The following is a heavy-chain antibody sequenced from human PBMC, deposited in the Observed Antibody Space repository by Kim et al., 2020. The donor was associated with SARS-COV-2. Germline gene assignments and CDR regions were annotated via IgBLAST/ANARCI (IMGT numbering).Heavy chain of an antibody. V-gene: IGHV3-23*01. D-gene: IGHD3-10*01. Sequence: GGSLRLSCAASGFTFSSYAMSWVRQAPGKGLEWVSAISGSGGSTYYADSVKGRFTISRDNSKNTLYLQMNSLRAEDTAVYYCAKDRGGYYYGSGAFFDYWGQGTLVTVSS. CDR3: AKDRGGYYYGSGAFFDY. CDR1: GFTFSSYA. CDR2: ISGSGGST. J-gene: IGHJ4*02.